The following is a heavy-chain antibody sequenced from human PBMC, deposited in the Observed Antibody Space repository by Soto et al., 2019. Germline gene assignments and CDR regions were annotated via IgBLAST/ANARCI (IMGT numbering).Heavy chain of an antibody. CDR1: GGSISSSTYY. CDR2: IYYGGSA. J-gene: IGHJ4*02. V-gene: IGHV4-39*02. D-gene: IGHD6-19*01. CDR3: ARREYSSGWSDYFDY. Sequence: PSETLSLTCTVSGGSISSSTYYWGWIRQPPGKGLEWIVSIYYGGSAYYNPSLQSRVTMSVDTSKSHFSLKLNSVTAADTAVYYCARREYSSGWSDYFDYWGLGTLVTVSS.